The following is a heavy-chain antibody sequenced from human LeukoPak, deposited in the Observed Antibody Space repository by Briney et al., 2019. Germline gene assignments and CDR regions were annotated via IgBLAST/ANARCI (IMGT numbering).Heavy chain of an antibody. Sequence: ASEALSLTCAVYGGSFSGYYWSWIRQPPGKGLEWIGEINHSGSTNYNPSLKSRVTISVDTSKNQFSLKLSSVTAADTAVYYCARLYGGNSGGYWGQGTLVSVSS. CDR3: ARLYGGNSGGY. CDR2: INHSGST. V-gene: IGHV4-34*01. J-gene: IGHJ4*02. D-gene: IGHD4-23*01. CDR1: GGSFSGYY.